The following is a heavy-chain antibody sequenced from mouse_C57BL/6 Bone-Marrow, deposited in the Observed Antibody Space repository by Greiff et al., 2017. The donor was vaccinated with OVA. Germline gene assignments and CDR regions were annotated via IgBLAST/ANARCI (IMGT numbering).Heavy chain of an antibody. CDR2: IRNKANGYTT. CDR3: ARSYYSNYVWFAY. Sequence: EVKLMESGGGLVQPGGSLSLSCAASGFTFTDYYMSWVRQPPGKALEWLGFIRNKANGYTTEYSASVKGRFTISRDNSQSILYLQMNALRAEDSATYYCARSYYSNYVWFAYWGQGTLVTVSA. V-gene: IGHV7-3*01. D-gene: IGHD2-5*01. J-gene: IGHJ3*01. CDR1: GFTFTDYY.